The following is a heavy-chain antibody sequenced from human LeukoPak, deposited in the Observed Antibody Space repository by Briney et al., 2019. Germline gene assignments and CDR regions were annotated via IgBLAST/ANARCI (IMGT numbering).Heavy chain of an antibody. Sequence: HPGGSLRLSCAASGFTFSSYGMSWVRQAPGKGLEWVSAISGSGGSTYYADSVKGRFTISSDNSKNTLYLQMNSLTAEDTAVYYCAKVAGGSPERINWFDTWGQGTLVTVSS. CDR1: GFTFSSYG. V-gene: IGHV3-23*01. CDR2: ISGSGGST. D-gene: IGHD2-15*01. CDR3: AKVAGGSPERINWFDT. J-gene: IGHJ5*02.